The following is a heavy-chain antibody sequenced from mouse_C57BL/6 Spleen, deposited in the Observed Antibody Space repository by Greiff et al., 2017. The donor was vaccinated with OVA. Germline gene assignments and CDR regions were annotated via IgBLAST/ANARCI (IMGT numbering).Heavy chain of an antibody. V-gene: IGHV1-64*01. J-gene: IGHJ2*01. CDR2: IHPNSGST. D-gene: IGHD4-1*01. CDR1: GYTFTSYW. Sequence: QVQLKQSGAELVKPGASVKLSCKASGYTFTSYWMHWVKQRPGQGLEWIGMIHPNSGSTNYNEKFKSKATLTVDKSSSTAYMQLSSLTSEDSAVYYCARGDPGVYFDYWGQGTTLTVSS. CDR3: ARGDPGVYFDY.